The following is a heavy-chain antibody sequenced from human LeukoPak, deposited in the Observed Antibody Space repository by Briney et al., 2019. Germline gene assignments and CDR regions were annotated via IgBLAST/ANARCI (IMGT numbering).Heavy chain of an antibody. CDR3: ARDIGLGEFALYYYYMDV. V-gene: IGHV1-46*01. CDR1: GYTFTGYY. J-gene: IGHJ6*03. Sequence: ASVKVSCKASGYTFTGYYMHWVRQAPGQGLEWMGIINPSGGSTSYAQKFQGRVTMTRDMSTSTVYMELSSLRSEDTAVYYCARDIGLGEFALYYYYMDVWGKGTTVTVSS. CDR2: INPSGGST. D-gene: IGHD3-16*01.